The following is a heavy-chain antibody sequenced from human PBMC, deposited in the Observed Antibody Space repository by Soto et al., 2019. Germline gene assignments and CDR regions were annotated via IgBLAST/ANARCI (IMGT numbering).Heavy chain of an antibody. V-gene: IGHV4-4*07. CDR3: ARVSGNYYGSGSYSLDY. D-gene: IGHD3-10*01. J-gene: IGHJ4*02. Sequence: SETLSLTCTVSGASVSSPTYYWSWIRQPAGKGLEWIGRTYTGGSTNYNPSLKNRVTMSIDTSKNQFSLRLTSVTAADTAVYFCARVSGNYYGSGSYSLDYWGQGTLVTVSS. CDR2: TYTGGST. CDR1: GASVSSPTYY.